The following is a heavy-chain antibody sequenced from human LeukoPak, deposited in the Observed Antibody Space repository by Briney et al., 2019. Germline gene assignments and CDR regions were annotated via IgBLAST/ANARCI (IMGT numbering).Heavy chain of an antibody. J-gene: IGHJ6*03. Sequence: PGGPLRLSCAASGFTFRDNYMSWIRQAPGKGQGWVSYNSGRASTIYYADYVKGRFTISRDNAKNSLYLQMNSLRAEDTAVYYCARAGEDYSYYYYMDVWGKGTTVTVSS. CDR2: NSGRASTI. D-gene: IGHD4-11*01. CDR3: ARAGEDYSYYYYMDV. CDR1: GFTFRDNY. V-gene: IGHV3-11*01.